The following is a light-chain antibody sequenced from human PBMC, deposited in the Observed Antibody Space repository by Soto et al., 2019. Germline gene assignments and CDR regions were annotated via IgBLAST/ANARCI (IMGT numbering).Light chain of an antibody. Sequence: QSALTQPPSVSGAPGQRVTIYCTGSSSNIGAGYNVHWYQQLPGTAPKLLIYGNSNRPSGVPDRFSGSKSGTSASLAITGLQAEDEADYYCQSYDSSLSGWVFGGGTKLTFL. CDR2: GNS. V-gene: IGLV1-40*01. CDR3: QSYDSSLSGWV. CDR1: SSNIGAGYN. J-gene: IGLJ3*02.